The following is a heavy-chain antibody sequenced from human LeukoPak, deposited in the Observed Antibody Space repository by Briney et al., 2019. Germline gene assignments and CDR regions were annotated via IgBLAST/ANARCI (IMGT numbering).Heavy chain of an antibody. D-gene: IGHD6-13*01. CDR3: ARGGEQQLVRFDY. V-gene: IGHV3-30-3*01. Sequence: PGGSLRLSCAASGFTFSSYAMHWVRQAPGKGLEWVAVISYDGSNKYYADSVKGRFTISRDNSKNTLYVQMNSLRAEDTAVYYCARGGEQQLVRFDYWGQGTLVTVSS. J-gene: IGHJ4*02. CDR1: GFTFSSYA. CDR2: ISYDGSNK.